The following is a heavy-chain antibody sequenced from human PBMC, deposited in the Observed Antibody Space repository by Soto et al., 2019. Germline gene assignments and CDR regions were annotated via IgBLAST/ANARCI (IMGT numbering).Heavy chain of an antibody. CDR2: ISDDGSTA. Sequence: GGSLRLSCAVSGFTFSAYWMHWVRQVPGKGLTWVSRISDDGSTATYADSVKGRFVISRDNAKNSLYLEMNTLRVDDSGLYYCARGPSVSSTGTGANWGRGKLVTVSS. CDR1: GFTFSAYW. J-gene: IGHJ4*02. D-gene: IGHD1-1*01. CDR3: ARGPSVSSTGTGAN. V-gene: IGHV3-74*01.